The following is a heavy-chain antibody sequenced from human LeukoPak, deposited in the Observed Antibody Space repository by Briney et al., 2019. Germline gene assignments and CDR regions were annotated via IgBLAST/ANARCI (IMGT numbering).Heavy chain of an antibody. CDR3: ARDSCSSRDYYYYGMDV. CDR1: GYTFTGYY. CDR2: INPNSGGT. D-gene: IGHD6-13*01. V-gene: IGHV1-2*02. Sequence: ASVKVSCKASGYTFTGYYMHWVRQAPGQGLEWMGWINPNSGGTNYAQKFQGRVTMTRDTSISTAYMELSRLRSDDTAVYYCARDSCSSRDYYYYGMDVWGQGTTVTVSS. J-gene: IGHJ6*02.